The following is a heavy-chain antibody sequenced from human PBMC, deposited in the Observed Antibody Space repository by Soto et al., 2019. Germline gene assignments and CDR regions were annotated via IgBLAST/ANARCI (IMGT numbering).Heavy chain of an antibody. Sequence: SETLSLTCAVPGGSISSYYWSWILQPPGKGLEWIGYIYYSGSTNYNPSLKSRVTISVDTSKNQFSLKLSSVTAADTAVYYCARSAAVIAASSRFDPWGQGTLVTVSS. CDR2: IYYSGST. V-gene: IGHV4-59*08. J-gene: IGHJ5*02. D-gene: IGHD6-13*01. CDR3: ARSAAVIAASSRFDP. CDR1: GGSISSYY.